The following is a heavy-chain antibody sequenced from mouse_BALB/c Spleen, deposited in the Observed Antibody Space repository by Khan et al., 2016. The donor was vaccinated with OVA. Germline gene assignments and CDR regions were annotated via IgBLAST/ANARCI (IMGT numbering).Heavy chain of an antibody. V-gene: IGHV9-3-1*01. Sequence: QIQLVQSGPELKKPGETVKISCKASGYTFTNYGMNWVKQSPGKALKWMGWINTYTGEPTYADDFKGRFAFSLETSASTAYLQINNLKDEDTATYFCGRPPYFSYTRDHWGQGTSVTVAS. J-gene: IGHJ4*01. CDR3: GRPPYFSYTRDH. D-gene: IGHD2-10*01. CDR1: GYTFTNYG. CDR2: INTYTGEP.